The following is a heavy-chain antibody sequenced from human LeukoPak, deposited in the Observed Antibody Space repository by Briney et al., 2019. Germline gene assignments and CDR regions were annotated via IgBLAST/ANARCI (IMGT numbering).Heavy chain of an antibody. Sequence: PETLSLTCTVSGGSISSYYWSWIRQPPGKGLEWIGYIYYSGSTNYNPSLKSRVTISVDTSKNQFSLKLSSVTAADTAVYYCAREGYSSSSYFDYWGQGTLVTVSS. CDR2: IYYSGST. D-gene: IGHD6-6*01. V-gene: IGHV4-59*12. CDR3: AREGYSSSSYFDY. CDR1: GGSISSYY. J-gene: IGHJ4*02.